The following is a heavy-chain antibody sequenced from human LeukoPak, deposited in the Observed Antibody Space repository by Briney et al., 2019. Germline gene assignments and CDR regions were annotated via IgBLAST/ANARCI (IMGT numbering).Heavy chain of an antibody. CDR3: AKDLYLTGYSFDY. D-gene: IGHD3-9*01. V-gene: IGHV3-30*18. CDR1: GFTFSSYG. Sequence: GGSLRLSCAASGFTFSSYGMHWVRQAPGKGLEWVAVISYDGSNKYYADSVKGRFTISGDNSKNTLYLQMNSLRAEDTAVYYCAKDLYLTGYSFDYWGQGTLVTVSS. CDR2: ISYDGSNK. J-gene: IGHJ4*02.